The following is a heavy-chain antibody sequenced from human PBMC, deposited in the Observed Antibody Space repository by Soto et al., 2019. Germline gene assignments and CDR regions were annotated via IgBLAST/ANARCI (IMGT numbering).Heavy chain of an antibody. CDR2: ISSIISTI. J-gene: IGHJ5*02. D-gene: IGHD3-3*01. CDR1: GFTFSSNS. CDR3: ARVIWSGHLTSDL. V-gene: IGHV3-48*02. Sequence: GGSLRLSCAASGFTFSSNSMNWVRQAPVKGLEFISYISSIISTIYADSLKGRFTISIDNAKNSLYLQMNILRDEDTAVYYCARVIWSGHLTSDLWGQGTMVTVSS.